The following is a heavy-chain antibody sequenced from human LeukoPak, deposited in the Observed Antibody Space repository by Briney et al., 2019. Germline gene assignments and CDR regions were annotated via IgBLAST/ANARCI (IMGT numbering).Heavy chain of an antibody. J-gene: IGHJ5*02. CDR3: ARAPDDYGDLNWFDP. D-gene: IGHD4-17*01. CDR2: ISAYNGNT. Sequence: ASVKVSCKASGYTFTSYGISWVRQAPGQGLEWRGWISAYNGNTNYAQKLQGRVTMTTDTSTSTAYMELRSLRSDDTAVYYCARAPDDYGDLNWFDPWGQGTLVTVPS. CDR1: GYTFTSYG. V-gene: IGHV1-18*01.